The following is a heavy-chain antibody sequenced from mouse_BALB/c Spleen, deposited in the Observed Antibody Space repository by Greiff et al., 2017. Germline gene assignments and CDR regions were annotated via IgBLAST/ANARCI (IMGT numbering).Heavy chain of an antibody. Sequence: EVKLLESGGGLVQPGGSLKLSCAASGFDFSRYWMSWVRQAPGKGLEWIGEINPDSSTINYTPSLKDKFIISRDNAKNTLYLQMSKVRSEDTALYYCARPGGYEDYYAMDYWGQGTSVTVSS. V-gene: IGHV4-1*02. CDR2: INPDSSTI. CDR1: GFDFSRYW. CDR3: ARPGGYEDYYAMDY. D-gene: IGHD2-2*01. J-gene: IGHJ4*01.